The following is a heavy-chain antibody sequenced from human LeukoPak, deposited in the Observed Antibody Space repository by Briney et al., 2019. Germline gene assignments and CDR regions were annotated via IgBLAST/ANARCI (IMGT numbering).Heavy chain of an antibody. V-gene: IGHV1-69*04. J-gene: IGHJ4*02. Sequence: SVKVSCKASGGTFSSYAISWVRQAPGQGLEWMGRIIPILGIANYAQKFQGRVTITADKSTSTAYMELSSLRPEDTAVYYCARASPKITNYDILTGYNLAGLVDYWGQGTLVTVSS. D-gene: IGHD3-9*01. CDR2: IIPILGIA. CDR3: ARASPKITNYDILTGYNLAGLVDY. CDR1: GGTFSSYA.